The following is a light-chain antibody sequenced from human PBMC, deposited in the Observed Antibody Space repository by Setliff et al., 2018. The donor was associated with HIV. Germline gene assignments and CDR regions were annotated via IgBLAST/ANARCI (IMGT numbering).Light chain of an antibody. Sequence: QSVLTQLASVSGSPGQSITISCTGTSSDVGGYNYVSWYQQHPGKAPKLMIYEVSNRPSGVSNRFSGSKSGNTASLTISGLQAEDEADYYCSSYTSSSTQVFGTGTKVTVL. J-gene: IGLJ1*01. CDR3: SSYTSSSTQV. CDR1: SSDVGGYNY. CDR2: EVS. V-gene: IGLV2-14*01.